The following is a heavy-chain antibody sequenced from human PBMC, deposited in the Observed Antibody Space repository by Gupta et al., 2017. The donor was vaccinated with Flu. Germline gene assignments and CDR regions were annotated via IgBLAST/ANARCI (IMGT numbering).Heavy chain of an antibody. Sequence: VAVISYDGSNKYYADSVKGRFTISRDNSKNTLYLQMNSLRAEDTAVYYCAKDTRGCSGGSCYQPYYYYGMDVWGQGTTVTVSS. J-gene: IGHJ6*02. V-gene: IGHV3-30*18. CDR3: AKDTRGCSGGSCYQPYYYYGMDV. CDR2: ISYDGSNK. D-gene: IGHD2-15*01.